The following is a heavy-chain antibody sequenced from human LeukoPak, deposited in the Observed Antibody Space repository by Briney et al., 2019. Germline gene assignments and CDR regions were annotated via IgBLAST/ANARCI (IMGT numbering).Heavy chain of an antibody. V-gene: IGHV3-23*01. CDR1: GFTFSSHA. Sequence: GGSLRLSCAASGFTFSSHAISWVRQAPGKGLEWVSAISGTGVVTYYAESVKGRFTISRDNSKNTVYLHMNSLKAEDTAVYYCARGLTTTGFDSWGQGTLVTVSS. CDR2: ISGTGVVT. CDR3: ARGLTTTGFDS. D-gene: IGHD4-17*01. J-gene: IGHJ5*01.